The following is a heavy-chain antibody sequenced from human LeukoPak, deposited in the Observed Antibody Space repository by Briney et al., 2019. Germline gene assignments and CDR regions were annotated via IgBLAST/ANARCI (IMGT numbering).Heavy chain of an antibody. V-gene: IGHV3-21*01. CDR2: ISSSSSSYI. D-gene: IGHD2-2*01. CDR1: GFTFSSYS. J-gene: IGHJ6*02. CDR3: ARGYCSSTSCRILGYYYGMDV. Sequence: GGSLRLSCAASGFTFSSYSMNWVRQAPGKGLEWVSSISSSSSSYIYYADSVKGRFTISRDNAKNSLYLQMNSLRAEDTAVYYCARGYCSSTSCRILGYYYGMDVWGQGTTVTVSS.